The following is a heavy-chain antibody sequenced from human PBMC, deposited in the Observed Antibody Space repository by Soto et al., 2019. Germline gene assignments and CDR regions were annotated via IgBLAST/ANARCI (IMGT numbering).Heavy chain of an antibody. CDR2: ISGSGGST. Sequence: GGSLRLSCAASGFTFSSYAMSWVRQAPGKGLEWVSAISGSGGSTYYAESVKGRFTISRDNSKNTLYLQMNSLRAEDMAVYYCAKARYSGYDFSDYWGQGTLVTVSS. CDR3: AKARYSGYDFSDY. D-gene: IGHD5-12*01. CDR1: GFTFSSYA. J-gene: IGHJ4*02. V-gene: IGHV3-23*01.